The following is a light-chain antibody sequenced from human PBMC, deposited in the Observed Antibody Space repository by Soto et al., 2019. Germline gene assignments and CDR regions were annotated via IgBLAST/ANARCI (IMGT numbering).Light chain of an antibody. Sequence: DIVMTQSPLSLPVTPGEPASISCRCSQSLLHSNGYNYLDWYLQKPGQSPQLLISLGSNRASGVPDRFRGSGSGTDFTLNINRVEAEDVGVYHCMQSLQTPYTFGQGTKLEIK. CDR1: QSLLHSNGYNY. V-gene: IGKV2-28*01. CDR2: LGS. J-gene: IGKJ2*01. CDR3: MQSLQTPYT.